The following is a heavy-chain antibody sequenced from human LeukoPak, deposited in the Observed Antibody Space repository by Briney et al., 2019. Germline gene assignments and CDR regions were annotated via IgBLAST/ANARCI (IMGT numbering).Heavy chain of an antibody. CDR3: AKDITSSSFLGYYMDV. CDR1: GFTFSSYW. V-gene: IGHV3-7*03. D-gene: IGHD3-3*01. CDR2: IKQDGSEK. J-gene: IGHJ6*03. Sequence: PAGGSLRLSCAASGFTFSSYWMSWVRQAPGKGLEWVANIKQDGSEKYYVDSVKGRFTISRDNAKNSLYLQMNSLRAEDTALYYCAKDITSSSFLGYYMDVWGKGTTVTISS.